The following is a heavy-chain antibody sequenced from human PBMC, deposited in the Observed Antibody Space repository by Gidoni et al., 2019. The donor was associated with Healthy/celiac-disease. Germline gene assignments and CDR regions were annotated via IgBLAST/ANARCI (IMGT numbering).Heavy chain of an antibody. V-gene: IGHV4-38-2*02. J-gene: IGHJ4*02. CDR2: IYHGGST. D-gene: IGHD3-9*01. CDR3: ARGDAILTGYYNDY. Sequence: QVQLQESGPGLVKPSETLSLTCTVSVYSISSGYYWGWIRQPPGKGLEWIGSIYHGGSTYYNPSLKSRVTISVDTSKNQFSLKLSSVTAADTAVYYCARGDAILTGYYNDYWGQGTLVTVSS. CDR1: VYSISSGYY.